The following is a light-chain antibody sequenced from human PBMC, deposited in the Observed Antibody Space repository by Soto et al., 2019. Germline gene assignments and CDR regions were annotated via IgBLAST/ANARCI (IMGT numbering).Light chain of an antibody. CDR2: KAS. J-gene: IGKJ2*03. CDR1: QSISSW. CDR3: QRYNSYPYS. V-gene: IGKV1-5*03. Sequence: IQMTQSPSTLSASVGDRVTITCRASQSISSWLAWYQQKPGKAPKLLVYKASSLDSGVPSRFSGSGSGTEFTLTISSLQPDDVATYYCQRYNSYPYSFGQGTKLEIK.